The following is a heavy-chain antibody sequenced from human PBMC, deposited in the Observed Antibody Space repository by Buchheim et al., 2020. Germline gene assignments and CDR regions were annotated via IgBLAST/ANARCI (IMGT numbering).Heavy chain of an antibody. CDR2: ISYDGSNK. CDR1: GFTFSSYG. V-gene: IGHV3-30*18. Sequence: QVQLVESGGGVVQPGRSLRLSCAASGFTFSSYGMHWVRQAPGKGLEWVAVISYDGSNKYYADSVKGRFTISRDNSKNTLYLQMNSLRAEDTAVYYCAKEDTYQEWEPPLEYFQHWGQGTL. CDR3: AKEDTYQEWEPPLEYFQH. D-gene: IGHD1-26*01. J-gene: IGHJ1*01.